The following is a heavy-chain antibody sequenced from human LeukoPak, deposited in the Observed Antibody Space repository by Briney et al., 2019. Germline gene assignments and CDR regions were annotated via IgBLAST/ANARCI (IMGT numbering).Heavy chain of an antibody. D-gene: IGHD3-9*01. CDR1: GGSFSGYY. CDR3: ATDILTGYYDY. J-gene: IGHJ4*02. V-gene: IGHV4-34*01. Sequence: PSETLSLTCAVYGGSFSGYYWSWIRQPPGKGLEWIGEINHSGSTNYNPSLKSRVTISVDTSKNQFSLKLSSVTAADTAVYYCATDILTGYYDYWGQGTLLTVSS. CDR2: INHSGST.